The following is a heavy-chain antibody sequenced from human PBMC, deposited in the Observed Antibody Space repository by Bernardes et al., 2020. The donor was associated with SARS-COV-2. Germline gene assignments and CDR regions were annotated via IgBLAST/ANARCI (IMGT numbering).Heavy chain of an antibody. CDR1: GFTFSGYW. D-gene: IGHD1-26*01. CDR2: MNSDGSTT. J-gene: IGHJ3*02. CDR3: ARGASGTYGRVFDI. V-gene: IGHV3-74*03. Sequence: GSLRLSCAASGFTFSGYWMHWVRQDLGKGLVWVSHMNSDGSTTTYADSVKGRFTISRDNAKNTLYLQMNSLRAEDTAVYYCARGASGTYGRVFDIWGQGTVV.